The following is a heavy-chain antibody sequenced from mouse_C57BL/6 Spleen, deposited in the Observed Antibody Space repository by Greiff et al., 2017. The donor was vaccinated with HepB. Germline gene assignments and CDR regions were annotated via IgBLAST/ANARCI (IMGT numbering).Heavy chain of an antibody. CDR1: GYTFTSYT. CDR2: INPSSGYT. D-gene: IGHD1-1*01. V-gene: IGHV1-4*01. CDR3: AREGDYYGSSFAY. J-gene: IGHJ3*01. Sequence: VHLVESGAELARPGASVKMSCKASGYTFTSYTMHWVKQRPGQGLEWIGYINPSSGYTKYNQKFKDKATLTADKSSSTAYMQLSSLTSEDSAVYYCAREGDYYGSSFAYWGQGTLVTVSA.